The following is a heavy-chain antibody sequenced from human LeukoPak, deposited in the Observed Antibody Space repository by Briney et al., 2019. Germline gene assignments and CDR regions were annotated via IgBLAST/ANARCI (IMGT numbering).Heavy chain of an antibody. J-gene: IGHJ3*02. CDR2: IGNAGGGQ. CDR3: ARDDALDDNAPDI. CDR1: GFTFSAYG. D-gene: IGHD1-1*01. V-gene: IGHV3-33*01. Sequence: GRSLRLSCAASGFTFSAYGMHWVRQAPGKGVEWVAVIGNAGGGQHYGDSVKGRFTISRDNSKNTLFLQMNSVTAEDTAVYYCARDDALDDNAPDIWGQGTKVTVSS.